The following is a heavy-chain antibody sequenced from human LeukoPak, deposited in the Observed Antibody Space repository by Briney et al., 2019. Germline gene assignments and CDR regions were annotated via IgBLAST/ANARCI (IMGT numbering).Heavy chain of an antibody. CDR1: GYTFTDFY. V-gene: IGHV1-2*02. CDR2: INPKNGGT. D-gene: IGHD1-26*01. J-gene: IGHJ5*02. Sequence: ASVKLSCKASGYTFTDFYMHWVRQAPGQRLEWMGWINPKNGGTNYAQKFQGRVTMTRDTSISTTYLELSRLRSDATAAYYCAKVYSRTCGDLFDRCGRITLVTV. CDR3: AKVYSRTCGDLFDR.